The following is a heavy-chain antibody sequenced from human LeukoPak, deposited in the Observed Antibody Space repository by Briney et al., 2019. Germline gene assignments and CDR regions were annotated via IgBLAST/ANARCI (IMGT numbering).Heavy chain of an antibody. V-gene: IGHV3-48*04. J-gene: IGHJ4*02. CDR3: ATTPVGHYFDR. D-gene: IGHD1-26*01. CDR2: ISSSGSTI. CDR1: EFTFSNYN. Sequence: PGGSRRLSCAASEFTFSNYNMIWARKATGKGLEWVSYISSSGSTIYYADSVKGRFTISRDNAKNSLYLQMSSLRAEDTAVYYCATTPVGHYFDRWGQGTLVTVSS.